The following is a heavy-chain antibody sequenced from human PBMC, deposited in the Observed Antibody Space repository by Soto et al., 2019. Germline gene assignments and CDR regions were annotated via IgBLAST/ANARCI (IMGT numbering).Heavy chain of an antibody. Sequence: SVKVSCKASGGTFSSYAISWVRQAPGQGLEWMGGIIPIFGTANYAQKLQGRVTMTTDTSTSTAYMELRSLRSDDTAVYYCAREGSSSSWYWSGYYYGMDVWGQGTTVTVSS. D-gene: IGHD6-13*01. CDR1: GGTFSSYA. CDR3: AREGSSSSWYWSGYYYGMDV. V-gene: IGHV1-69*05. CDR2: IIPIFGTA. J-gene: IGHJ6*02.